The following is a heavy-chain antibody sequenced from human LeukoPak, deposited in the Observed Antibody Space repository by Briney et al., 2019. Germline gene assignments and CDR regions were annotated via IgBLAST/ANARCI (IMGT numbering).Heavy chain of an antibody. J-gene: IGHJ4*02. CDR1: GGSISNYY. D-gene: IGHD6-19*01. V-gene: IGHV4-59*01. CDR3: AREGTRSGWGDTFDY. Sequence: PSETLSLTCTVSGGSISNYYWSWIRQSPGKGLEWIGYVYYSGSTTYNPSLKSRVAISVHTSKNQCSLRLNSVTAADTAVYYCAREGTRSGWGDTFDYWGQGTLVTVSS. CDR2: VYYSGST.